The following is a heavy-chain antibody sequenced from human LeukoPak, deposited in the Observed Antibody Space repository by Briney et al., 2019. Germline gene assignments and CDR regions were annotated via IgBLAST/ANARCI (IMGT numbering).Heavy chain of an antibody. CDR2: INPSGGST. J-gene: IGHJ6*02. D-gene: IGHD4-17*01. CDR1: GYTFTSYY. CDR3: ATPHATEVTTTPNYYYYGMDV. Sequence: ASVKVSCKASGYTFTSYYMHWVRHAPGQGIEWMGIINPSGGSTSYAQKFQGRVTMTRDTSTSTVYMELSSLRSEDTAVYYCATPHATEVTTTPNYYYYGMDVWGQGTTVTVSS. V-gene: IGHV1-46*01.